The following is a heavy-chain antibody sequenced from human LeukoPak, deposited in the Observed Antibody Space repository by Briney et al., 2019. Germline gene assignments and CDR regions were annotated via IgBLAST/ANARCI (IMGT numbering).Heavy chain of an antibody. Sequence: PGGSLRLSCAASGFTFSDYAMSWVRQAPGKGLEWVGNIKQDGSERNYVDSVKGRFTISRDNAKKSLYLQINSLRAEDTAVYYCARDWGAYYHFFDYWGQGALVTVSS. J-gene: IGHJ4*02. V-gene: IGHV3-7*01. D-gene: IGHD3-22*01. CDR3: ARDWGAYYHFFDY. CDR1: GFTFSDYA. CDR2: IKQDGSER.